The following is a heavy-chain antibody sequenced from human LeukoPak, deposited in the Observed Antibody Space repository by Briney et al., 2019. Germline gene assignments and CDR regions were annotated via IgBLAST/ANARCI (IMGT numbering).Heavy chain of an antibody. CDR3: ARARITMIRGVPFDY. D-gene: IGHD3-10*01. J-gene: IGHJ4*02. Sequence: GGSLRLSCAASGIIFSSYWMNWVRQAPGKGLEWVANIKQDGSEKYYVDSVKGRSTISRDNAKNSLYLQMNSLRAEDTAVYYCARARITMIRGVPFDYWGQGTLVTVSS. CDR2: IKQDGSEK. CDR1: GIIFSSYW. V-gene: IGHV3-7*03.